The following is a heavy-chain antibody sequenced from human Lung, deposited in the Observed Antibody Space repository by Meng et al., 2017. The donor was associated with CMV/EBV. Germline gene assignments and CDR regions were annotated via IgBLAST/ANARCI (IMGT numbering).Heavy chain of an antibody. CDR2: INPNSGGT. CDR1: GYTFTGYY. CDR3: ARGVGYCSSTSCQVWFDP. V-gene: IGHV1-2*02. D-gene: IGHD2-2*01. J-gene: IGHJ5*02. Sequence: SVKVSXKASGYTFTGYYMHWVRQAPGQGLEWMGWINPNSGGTNYAQKFQGRVTMTRDTSISTAYMELSRLRSDDTAVYYCARGVGYCSSTSCQVWFDPWGQGAXVTVAS.